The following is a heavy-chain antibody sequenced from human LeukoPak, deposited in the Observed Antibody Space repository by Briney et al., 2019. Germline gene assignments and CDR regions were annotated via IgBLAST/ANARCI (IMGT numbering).Heavy chain of an antibody. V-gene: IGHV4-59*01. Sequence: PSETLSLTCTVSGGSISSYYWSWIRQPPGKGLECIGYIYYSGSTNYNPSLKSRVTISVDTSKNQFSLKLSSVTAADTAVYYCARDGSGSYPPYYFDYSGQGTLVTVSS. CDR1: GGSISSYY. CDR3: ARDGSGSYPPYYFDY. J-gene: IGHJ4*02. CDR2: IYYSGST. D-gene: IGHD3-10*01.